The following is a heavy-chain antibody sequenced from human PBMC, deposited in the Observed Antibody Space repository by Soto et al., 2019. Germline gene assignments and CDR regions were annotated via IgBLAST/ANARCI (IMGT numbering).Heavy chain of an antibody. V-gene: IGHV4-59*01. D-gene: IGHD3-10*01. CDR2: IYYSGST. Sequence: SETLSLTCTVSGGSISSYYWSWIRQPPGKGLEWIGYIYYSGSTNYNPSLKSRVNISVDKSKNQFSLKLSSVTAADTAVYYCARGGSNPTGFPFDPWGQGTLVTVSS. CDR1: GGSISSYY. J-gene: IGHJ5*02. CDR3: ARGGSNPTGFPFDP.